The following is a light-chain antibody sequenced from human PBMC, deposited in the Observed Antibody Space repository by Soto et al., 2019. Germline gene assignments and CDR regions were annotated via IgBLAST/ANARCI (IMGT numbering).Light chain of an antibody. Sequence: QSELTQPASVSGFLGSSITLSCTGYSSDVGSWSHNLVSWYQLRPGKAPKAIIYEGTKRPSGVSNRFSGSKSGNTASLTISGLQAEDEADYYCCSYAGSFTYVFGTGTKVTVL. CDR1: SSDVGSWSHNL. CDR2: EGT. J-gene: IGLJ1*01. V-gene: IGLV2-23*01. CDR3: CSYAGSFTYV.